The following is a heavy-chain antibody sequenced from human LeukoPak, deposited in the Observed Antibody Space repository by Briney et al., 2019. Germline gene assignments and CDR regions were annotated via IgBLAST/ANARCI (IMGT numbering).Heavy chain of an antibody. CDR3: TSGQPSYSDTSDVDY. CDR2: ISYDGNNK. V-gene: IGHV3-30-3*01. D-gene: IGHD3-22*01. Sequence: GSLRLSCAASGIIFSNYAMHWVRQAPGKGLEWVAVISYDGNNKNYADSVKGRFTISRDNSKNTLYLQMNSLRAEDTAVYYCTSGQPSYSDTSDVDYWGQGTLVTVSS. J-gene: IGHJ4*02. CDR1: GIIFSNYA.